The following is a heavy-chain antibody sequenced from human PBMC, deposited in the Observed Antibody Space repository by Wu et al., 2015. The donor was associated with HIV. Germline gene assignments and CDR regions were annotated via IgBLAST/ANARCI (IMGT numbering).Heavy chain of an antibody. V-gene: IGHV1-2*02. CDR3: ARDRAGYDYYYYYGMDV. Sequence: QVQLVQSGAEVKKPGASVKVSCKASGYTFIGYYMYWVRQAPGQGLEWMGWINPNSGGINYAQKFQGRVTMTRDTSISTAYMELSRLRSDDTAVYYCARDRAGYDYYYYYGMDVWGQGTTVTVSS. CDR2: INPNSGGI. CDR1: GYTFIGYY. J-gene: IGHJ6*02. D-gene: IGHD5-12*01.